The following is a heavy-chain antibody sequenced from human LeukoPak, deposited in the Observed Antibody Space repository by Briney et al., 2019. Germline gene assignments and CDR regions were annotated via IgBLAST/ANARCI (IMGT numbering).Heavy chain of an antibody. V-gene: IGHV4-4*02. J-gene: IGHJ4*02. CDR3: ARESDYDSNWAGIDY. CDR2: IYYSGST. CDR1: GGSISSSNW. D-gene: IGHD3-3*01. Sequence: SETLSLTCAVSGGSISSSNWWSWVRQPPGKGLEWIGEIYYSGSTNYNPSLKSRVTMSVDTSKNQFSLKLSSVTAADTAVYYCARESDYDSNWAGIDYWGQGTLVTVSS.